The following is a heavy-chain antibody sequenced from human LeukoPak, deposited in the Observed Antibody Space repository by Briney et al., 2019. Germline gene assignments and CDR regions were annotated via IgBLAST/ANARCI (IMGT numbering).Heavy chain of an antibody. CDR1: GFTFSSYA. D-gene: IGHD3-22*01. CDR3: AKRVYYYDSSGDAFDI. CDR2: ISGSGGST. V-gene: IGHV3-23*01. J-gene: IGHJ3*02. Sequence: GGSLRLSCAASGFTFSSYAMSWVRQAPGKGLEWVSAISGSGGSTYYADSVKGRFTISRDNSKNTLYLQMNSLRAEGTAVYYCAKRVYYYDSSGDAFDIWGQGTMVTVSS.